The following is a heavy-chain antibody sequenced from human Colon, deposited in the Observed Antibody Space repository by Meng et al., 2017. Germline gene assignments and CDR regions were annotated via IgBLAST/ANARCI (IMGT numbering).Heavy chain of an antibody. CDR1: GGSFSGYY. CDR2: INHSGST. Sequence: QVEVQQCGAGLLKPSETLSLTCAVYGGSFSGYYWSWIRQPPGKGLEWIGEINHSGSTNYNPSLKSRVTISVDTSKNQFSLKLSSVTAADTAVYYCARERLSSGWYGGRWFDPWGQGTLVTVSS. V-gene: IGHV4-34*01. CDR3: ARERLSSGWYGGRWFDP. J-gene: IGHJ5*02. D-gene: IGHD6-19*01.